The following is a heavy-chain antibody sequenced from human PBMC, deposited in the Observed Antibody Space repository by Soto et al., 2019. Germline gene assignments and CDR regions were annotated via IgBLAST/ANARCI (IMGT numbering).Heavy chain of an antibody. J-gene: IGHJ6*02. CDR2: INSDGSST. CDR3: ARAPASYGMDV. Sequence: GGSLRLSCAASGFTFSSYWMHWVRQAPGKGLVWVSRINSDGSSTSYADSVKGRFTISRDNAKNTLYLQMNSLRAEDTAVYYCARAPASYGMDVWGQGTTVTVSS. V-gene: IGHV3-74*01. CDR1: GFTFSSYW.